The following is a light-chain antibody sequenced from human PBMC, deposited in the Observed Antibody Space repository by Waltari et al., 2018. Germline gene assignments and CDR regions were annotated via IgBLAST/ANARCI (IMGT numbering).Light chain of an antibody. V-gene: IGKV4-1*01. CDR2: WAS. CDR1: RSVFYTDNNTNY. CDR3: HQHYTTPWT. J-gene: IGKJ1*01. Sequence: DIAMTQSPDSLAVSLGERATINCKSSRSVFYTDNNTNYLTWYQQKPGQPPQLLISWASTRESGVPDRFIGSGSGTDFTLTISSLQAEDVAVYYCHQHYTTPWTFGQGTLVEL.